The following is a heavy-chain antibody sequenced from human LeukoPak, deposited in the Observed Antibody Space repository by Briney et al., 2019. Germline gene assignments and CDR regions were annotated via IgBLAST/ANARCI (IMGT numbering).Heavy chain of an antibody. CDR2: INPNSGGT. D-gene: IGHD2-2*02. V-gene: IGHV1-2*02. CDR1: GYTFTGYY. CDR3: ARDIELDIVVVPAAIL. Sequence: ASVIVSCKASGYTFTGYYMHWVRQAPGQGLEWMGWINPNSGGTNYAQKFQGRVTMTRDTSISTAYMELSRLRSDDTAVYYCARDIELDIVVVPAAILWGQGTMVTVSS. J-gene: IGHJ3*01.